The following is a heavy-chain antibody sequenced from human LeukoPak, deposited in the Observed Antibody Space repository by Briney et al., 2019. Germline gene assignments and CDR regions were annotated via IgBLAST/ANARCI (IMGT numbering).Heavy chain of an antibody. CDR1: GGSISTYY. D-gene: IGHD3-22*01. Sequence: SETLSLTCTVSGGSISTYYWSWIRQPPGKGLEFIGYIYYRGSTNYSPSLKSRVTISVDTSKNQFSLMLSSVTAADTAVYYCARGPAYYDTSGYARFCYFGMDVWGQGTTVTVS. J-gene: IGHJ6*02. CDR3: ARGPAYYDTSGYARFCYFGMDV. CDR2: IYYRGST. V-gene: IGHV4-59*01.